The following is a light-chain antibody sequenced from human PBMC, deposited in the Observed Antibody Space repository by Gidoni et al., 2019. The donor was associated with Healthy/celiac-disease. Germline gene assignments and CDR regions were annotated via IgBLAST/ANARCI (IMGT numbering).Light chain of an antibody. CDR3: QQRSNGHPYT. CDR1: QSVSSY. Sequence: EIVLTQSPATLSLSPGERATLSCRASQSVSSYLAWYQQKPGQAPRLLISDASNRATGIPARFSGSGSGTDFTLTISSLEPEEFAVYYCQQRSNGHPYTFGQGTKLEIK. V-gene: IGKV3-11*01. CDR2: DAS. J-gene: IGKJ2*01.